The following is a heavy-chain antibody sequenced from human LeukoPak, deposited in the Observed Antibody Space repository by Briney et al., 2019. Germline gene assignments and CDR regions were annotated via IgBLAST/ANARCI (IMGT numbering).Heavy chain of an antibody. CDR2: IYSGGST. CDR3: ARGHYGSGNHQGAFDI. CDR1: GFTVSSNY. J-gene: IGHJ3*02. V-gene: IGHV3-53*01. Sequence: PGGSLRLSCAASGFTVSSNYMSWVRQAPGKGLEWVSLIYSGGSTYYADSVKGRFTISRDNSKNTVYLQMNSLRAEDTAVYYCARGHYGSGNHQGAFDIWGQGTIVTVSS. D-gene: IGHD3-10*01.